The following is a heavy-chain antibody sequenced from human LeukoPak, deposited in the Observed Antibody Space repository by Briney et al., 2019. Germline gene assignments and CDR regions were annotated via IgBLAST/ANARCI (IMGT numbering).Heavy chain of an antibody. CDR1: GFTFSRYG. V-gene: IGHV3-64*01. D-gene: IGHD5-24*01. CDR2: ISSNGGST. CDR3: ASPVEGDGYNLYF. J-gene: IGHJ4*02. Sequence: GGSLRLSCAASGFTFSRYGMHWVRQAPGKGLEYVSGISSNGGSTYYANSVKGRFTISRDNSKKMLYLQMGSLRDEDMAVYYCASPVEGDGYNLYFWGQGTLVTVSS.